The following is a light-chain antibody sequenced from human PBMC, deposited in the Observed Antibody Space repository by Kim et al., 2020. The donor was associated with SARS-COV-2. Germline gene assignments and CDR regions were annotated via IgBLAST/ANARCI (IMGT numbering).Light chain of an antibody. CDR2: QDS. Sequence: LSPGKTASLTCSGDKLGDKYACWYQQKPGQSPVLVIYQDSKRPSGIPERFSGSNSGNTATLTISGTQAMDEADYYCQAWDSSTVVFGGGTQLTVL. CDR3: QAWDSSTVV. J-gene: IGLJ2*01. CDR1: KLGDKY. V-gene: IGLV3-1*01.